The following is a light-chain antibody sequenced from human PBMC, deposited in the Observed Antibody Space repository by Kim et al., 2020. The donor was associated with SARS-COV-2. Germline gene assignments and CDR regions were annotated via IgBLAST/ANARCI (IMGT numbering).Light chain of an antibody. J-gene: IGKJ1*01. CDR2: GAS. V-gene: IGKV3-20*01. Sequence: SPGERATLSCRASQTVTSNYLAWYQQKLGQAPRLLIYGASSRATGIPDRFSGSGSGTDFTLTISRLEPEDFAVYYCQQYGSSPATFGQGTKVEIK. CDR1: QTVTSNY. CDR3: QQYGSSPAT.